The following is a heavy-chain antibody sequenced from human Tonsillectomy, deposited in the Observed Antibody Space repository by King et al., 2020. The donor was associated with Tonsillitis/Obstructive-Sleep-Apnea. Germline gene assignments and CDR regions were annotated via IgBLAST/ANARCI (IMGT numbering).Heavy chain of an antibody. CDR1: GASISSSSYY. CDR2: NYYSGST. V-gene: IGHV4-39*01. J-gene: IGHJ3*02. D-gene: IGHD1-1*01. Sequence: LQLQESGPGLVKPSETLSLTCTVSGASISSSSYYWGWIRQPPGKGLEWIGSNYYSGSTYYNPSLKSRVTISVDTSKNQFSLKLNSVTAADTAVYYCARLIHGRMEYAFDIWGQGTMVTVSS. CDR3: ARLIHGRMEYAFDI.